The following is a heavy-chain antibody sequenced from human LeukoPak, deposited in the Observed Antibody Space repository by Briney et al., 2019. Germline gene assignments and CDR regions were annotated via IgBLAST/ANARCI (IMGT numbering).Heavy chain of an antibody. CDR2: INHSGSI. CDR3: ARGVITMVRGVIKMGYYYYGMDV. V-gene: IGHV4-34*01. D-gene: IGHD3-10*01. J-gene: IGHJ6*04. CDR1: GGSFSGYY. Sequence: SETLSLTCAVYGGSFSGYYWSWIRQPPGKGLEWIGEINHSGSINYNTSLKSRVTISVDTSKNQFSLKLSSVTAADTAVYYCARGVITMVRGVIKMGYYYYGMDVRGKGTTVTVSS.